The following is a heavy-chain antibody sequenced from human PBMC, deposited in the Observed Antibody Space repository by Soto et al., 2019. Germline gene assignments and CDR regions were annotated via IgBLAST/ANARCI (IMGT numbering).Heavy chain of an antibody. CDR1: GYSFSGYP. J-gene: IGHJ6*02. V-gene: IGHV1-2*04. CDR2: INPKSGGT. CDR3: ARGDSTDCSNGVCSFFYNHDMDV. Sequence: ASVKFSCKASGYSFSGYPILWVRQAPGQGLEWLGRINPKSGGTSTAQKFQGWVTMTTDTSISTASMELTRLTSDDTAIYYCARGDSTDCSNGVCSFFYNHDMDVWGQGTTVTVSS. D-gene: IGHD2-8*01.